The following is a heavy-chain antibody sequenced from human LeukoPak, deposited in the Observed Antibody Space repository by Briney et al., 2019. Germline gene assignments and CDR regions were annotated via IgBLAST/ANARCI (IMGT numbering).Heavy chain of an antibody. CDR3: VGLRYFDWLRKGPPTSTELSTYYFEY. V-gene: IGHV3-7*01. CDR1: GFTFSSYW. Sequence: GGSLRLSCAASGFTFSSYWMSWVRQAPGKGLEWVANIKQDGSEKYYVGSVKGRFTISADFSKNSLFLQMNSLRAEDTAVYFCVGLRYFDWLRKGPPTSTELSTYYFEYWGQGTRVTVSS. CDR2: IKQDGSEK. J-gene: IGHJ4*02. D-gene: IGHD3-9*01.